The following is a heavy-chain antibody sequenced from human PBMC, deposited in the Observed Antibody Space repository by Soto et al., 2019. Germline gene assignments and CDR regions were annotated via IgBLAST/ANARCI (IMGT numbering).Heavy chain of an antibody. CDR2: IKSKTDGGTT. Sequence: EVQLVESGGGLVKPGGSLRLSCAASGVTFSNAWMSWVRQAPGKGLEWVGRIKSKTDGGTTDYAAPVKGRFTISRDDSKNTLYLQMNSLKTEDTAVYYCTTELEMATSYFDYWGQGTLVTFSS. J-gene: IGHJ4*02. V-gene: IGHV3-15*01. CDR1: GVTFSNAW. CDR3: TTELEMATSYFDY. D-gene: IGHD5-12*01.